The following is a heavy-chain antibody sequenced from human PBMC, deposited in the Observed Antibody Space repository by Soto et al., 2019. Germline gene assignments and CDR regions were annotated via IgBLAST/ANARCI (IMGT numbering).Heavy chain of an antibody. CDR2: ISSSGSTI. CDR3: ARVHSNSYGMDV. V-gene: IGHV3-48*03. Sequence: GGSLRLSCAASGFTFYSHAMSWVRQAPGKGLEWVSYISSSGSTIYYADSVKGRFTISRDNAKNSLYLQMNSLRAEDTAVYYCARVHSNSYGMDVWGQGTTVTVSS. CDR1: GFTFYSHA. J-gene: IGHJ6*02. D-gene: IGHD4-4*01.